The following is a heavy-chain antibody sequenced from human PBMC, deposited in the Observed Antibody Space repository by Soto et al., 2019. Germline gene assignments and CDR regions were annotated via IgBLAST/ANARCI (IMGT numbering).Heavy chain of an antibody. J-gene: IGHJ4*02. CDR3: ASRRELWFDY. D-gene: IGHD1-26*01. CDR2: INHSGST. V-gene: IGHV4-34*01. Sequence: SETLSLTCAVYGGSFSGYYWSWIRQPPGKGLEWIGEINHSGSTNYNPSLKSRVTISVDTSKNQFSLKLSSVTAADTAVYYCASRRELWFDYWGQGTLVTVSS. CDR1: GGSFSGYY.